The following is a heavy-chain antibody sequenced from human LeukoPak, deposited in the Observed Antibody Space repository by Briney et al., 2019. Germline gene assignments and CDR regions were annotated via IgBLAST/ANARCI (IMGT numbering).Heavy chain of an antibody. Sequence: GGSLRLSCAASGFTFSDSGMHWVRQAPGKGLEWVGFIRGDGSRKYYGDSVKGRFTIARDNSKNTLYLHMETLRANDSAVYYCTKDRKYDFWSGYDYWGQGTLVTVSS. J-gene: IGHJ4*02. CDR2: IRGDGSRK. D-gene: IGHD3-3*01. V-gene: IGHV3-30*02. CDR1: GFTFSDSG. CDR3: TKDRKYDFWSGYDY.